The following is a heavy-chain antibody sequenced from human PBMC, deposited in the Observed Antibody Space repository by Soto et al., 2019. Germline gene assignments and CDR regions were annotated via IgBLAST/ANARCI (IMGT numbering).Heavy chain of an antibody. Sequence: QLQLQESGPGLVKPSETLSLTCTVSGGSISGDNWGWIRQPPGKGLEWIATIYYSGRTFYNPSLENRVTIYVGTSRDQFSLRLASVTAADTAVYYCARLPRTTTSGSGTDFWGQGTLVTVSS. V-gene: IGHV4-39*01. CDR3: ARLPRTTTSGSGTDF. J-gene: IGHJ4*02. CDR2: IYYSGRT. CDR1: GGSISGDN. D-gene: IGHD3-10*01.